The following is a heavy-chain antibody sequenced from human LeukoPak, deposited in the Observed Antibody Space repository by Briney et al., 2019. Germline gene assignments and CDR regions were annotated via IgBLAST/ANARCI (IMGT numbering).Heavy chain of an antibody. CDR3: APGAGGDYGVIWFDP. D-gene: IGHD4-17*01. CDR1: GGSFTDYS. Sequence: SETLSLTCAVYGGSFTDYSWSWIRQPHGKGLEWIGEINHSGGTNNNPSLMSRVIMSVDTSKNQFSLKVSSVTAADTAVYYCAPGAGGDYGVIWFDPWGQGTLVTVSS. J-gene: IGHJ5*02. CDR2: INHSGGT. V-gene: IGHV4-34*01.